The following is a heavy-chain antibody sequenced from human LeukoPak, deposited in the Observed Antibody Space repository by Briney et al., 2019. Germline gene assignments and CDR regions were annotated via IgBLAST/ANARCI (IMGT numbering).Heavy chain of an antibody. D-gene: IGHD4-23*01. CDR3: ARTEGPGGNSDY. CDR2: ISAYNGNT. Sequence: GASVKVSCKASGYTFTGYYMHWVRQAPGQGLEWMGWISAYNGNTNYAQKLQGRVTMTTDTSTSTAYMKLRSLRSDDTAVYYCARTEGPGGNSDYWGQGTLVTVSS. V-gene: IGHV1-18*04. J-gene: IGHJ4*02. CDR1: GYTFTGYY.